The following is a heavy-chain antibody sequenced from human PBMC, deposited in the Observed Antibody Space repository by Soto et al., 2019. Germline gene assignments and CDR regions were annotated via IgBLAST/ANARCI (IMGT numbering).Heavy chain of an antibody. J-gene: IGHJ6*02. CDR2: VYARGAT. CDR3: ARSSGDDFFYYGMDV. CDR1: GASITSHY. V-gene: IGHV4-4*07. Sequence: QVELQESGPGLVKPSETLSLSSSVSGASITSHYWSWIRQSAGEGLQWIGRVYARGATNYNPSLKSRVTISGDTSKNQFSLKLTSVTAADTAVYYCARSSGDDFFYYGMDVWGHGTTVTVSS. D-gene: IGHD4-17*01.